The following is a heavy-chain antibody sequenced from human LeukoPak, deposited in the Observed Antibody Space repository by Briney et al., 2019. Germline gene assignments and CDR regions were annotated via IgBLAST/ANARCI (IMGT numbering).Heavy chain of an antibody. V-gene: IGHV4-61*08. D-gene: IGHD5-12*01. J-gene: IGHJ6*02. Sequence: SETLSLTCTVSGGSISSGGYYWSWIRQPPGKGLEWIGYIYYSGSTNYNPSLKSRVTISADTSKNQFSLKLSSVTAADTAVYYCARGRGYSGYEWETIYYYYGMDVWGQGTTVTVSS. CDR2: IYYSGST. CDR3: ARGRGYSGYEWETIYYYYGMDV. CDR1: GGSISSGGYY.